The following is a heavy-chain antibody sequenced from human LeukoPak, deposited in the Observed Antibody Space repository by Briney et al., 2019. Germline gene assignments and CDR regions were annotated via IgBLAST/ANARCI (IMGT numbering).Heavy chain of an antibody. J-gene: IGHJ4*02. Sequence: ASVKVSCKASGYTSTSYGISWVRQAPGQGLEWMGWISAYNGNTHYAQKLQGRVTMTTDTSTSTVYMELRSLRSDDTAVYYCARGSPPRRNYDSRGYYSYYFDYWGQGTLVTVSS. CDR2: ISAYNGNT. D-gene: IGHD3-22*01. CDR3: ARGSPPRRNYDSRGYYSYYFDY. V-gene: IGHV1-18*01. CDR1: GYTSTSYG.